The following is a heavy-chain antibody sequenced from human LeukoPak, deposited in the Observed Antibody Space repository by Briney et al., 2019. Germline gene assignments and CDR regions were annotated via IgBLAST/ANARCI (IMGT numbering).Heavy chain of an antibody. J-gene: IGHJ3*02. CDR1: GFTFSSYG. D-gene: IGHD7-27*01. CDR2: ISGSGGST. V-gene: IGHV3-23*01. CDR3: ASISPASHWGAFDI. Sequence: GGSLRLSCAASGFTFSSYGMSWVRQAPGKGLEWVSAISGSGGSTYYADSVKGRFTISRDNSKNTLYLQMGSLRAEDMAVYYCASISPASHWGAFDIWGQGTMVTVSS.